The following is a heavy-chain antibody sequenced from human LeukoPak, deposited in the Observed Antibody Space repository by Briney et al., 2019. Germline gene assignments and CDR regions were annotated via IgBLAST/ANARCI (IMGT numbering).Heavy chain of an antibody. V-gene: IGHV1-2*06. Sequence: ASVKVSCKASGYTFTAYYMHWVRQAPGQGLEWMGRINPTTGDTNYAQRFQGRVTMTRHNSISTAYMELTRLRSEDTAVYYCGRPLQRGSWTQRALDYWGQGTLVTVSS. J-gene: IGHJ4*02. CDR1: GYTFTAYY. D-gene: IGHD3-10*01. CDR3: GRPLQRGSWTQRALDY. CDR2: INPTTGDT.